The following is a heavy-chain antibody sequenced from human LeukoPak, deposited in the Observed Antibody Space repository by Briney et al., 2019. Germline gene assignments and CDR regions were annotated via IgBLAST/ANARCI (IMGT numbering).Heavy chain of an antibody. Sequence: GGSLRLSCAASGFSFSSQWMSWVRQAPGKGLEWVANIKQDGSEKYYVDSVKGRFTISRDNAKNSLYLQMNSLRAEDTAVYYCARWGAVAGDFDYWGQGTLVTVSS. CDR1: GFSFSSQW. CDR3: ARWGAVAGDFDY. D-gene: IGHD6-19*01. V-gene: IGHV3-7*01. CDR2: IKQDGSEK. J-gene: IGHJ4*02.